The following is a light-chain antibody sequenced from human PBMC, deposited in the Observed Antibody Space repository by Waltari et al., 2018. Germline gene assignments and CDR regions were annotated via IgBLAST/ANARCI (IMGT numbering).Light chain of an antibody. Sequence: QSVLTQPPSASGTPWQRVTISCSGSSPNIGSNTVNWYQQLPGTAPKLLIYSNNQRPSGVPDRFSGSKSVTSAALAISGLQSEDEADYYCAAWDDSLNGVVFGGGTKLTVL. CDR1: SPNIGSNT. J-gene: IGLJ2*01. V-gene: IGLV1-44*01. CDR2: SNN. CDR3: AAWDDSLNGVV.